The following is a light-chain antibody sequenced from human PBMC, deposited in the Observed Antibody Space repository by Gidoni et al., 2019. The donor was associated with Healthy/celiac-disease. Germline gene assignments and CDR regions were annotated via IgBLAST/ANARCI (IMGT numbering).Light chain of an antibody. CDR3: QQCNSWPPS. CDR2: GAS. Sequence: ATLSCRASQSVSSNLAWYQQKPGQAPKLLIYGASTRATGIPSRFSGSGSGTEFTLTISSLQSEDFAVYYCQQCNSWPPSFGHGTKVDIK. CDR1: QSVSSN. J-gene: IGKJ3*01. V-gene: IGKV3-15*01.